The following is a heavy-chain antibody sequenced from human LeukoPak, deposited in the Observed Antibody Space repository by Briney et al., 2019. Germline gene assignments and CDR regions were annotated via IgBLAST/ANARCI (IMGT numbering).Heavy chain of an antibody. V-gene: IGHV4-34*01. CDR3: ARAGWLWFGTKTHSSVSAYFDY. D-gene: IGHD3-16*01. CDR2: INHSGST. CDR1: GGSFSGYY. Sequence: KPSETLSLTCAVYGGSFSGYYWSWIRQPPGKGLEWIGEINHSGSTNYNPSLKSRVTISVDTSKNQFSLKLSSVTAADTAVYYCARAGWLWFGTKTHSSVSAYFDYWGQGTLVTVSS. J-gene: IGHJ4*02.